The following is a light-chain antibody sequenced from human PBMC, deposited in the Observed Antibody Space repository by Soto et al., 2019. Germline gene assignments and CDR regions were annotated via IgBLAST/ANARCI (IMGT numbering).Light chain of an antibody. J-gene: IGKJ4*01. Sequence: DIQLTQSPSSLSASLGDRVTIPCRASQSISSYVNWYQQKPGKAPKLLIYAASSLQSGVPSRFSGSGSGTDFTLSSSSLQPEDFATYYCQQSYSTPLTFGGGTKVDIK. V-gene: IGKV1-39*01. CDR2: AAS. CDR1: QSISSY. CDR3: QQSYSTPLT.